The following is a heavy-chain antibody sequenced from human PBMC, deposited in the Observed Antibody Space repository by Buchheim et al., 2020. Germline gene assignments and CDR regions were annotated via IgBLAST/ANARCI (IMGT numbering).Heavy chain of an antibody. J-gene: IGHJ6*02. CDR3: ASIDTAMVLGLKGYGMDV. D-gene: IGHD5-18*01. V-gene: IGHV3-30-3*01. Sequence: QVQLVESGGGVVQPGRSLRLSCAASGFTFSSYAMHWVRQAPGKGLEWVAVISYDGSNKYYADSVKGRFTISRDNSKNTLYLQMNSLRAEDTAVYYCASIDTAMVLGLKGYGMDVWGQGTT. CDR2: ISYDGSNK. CDR1: GFTFSSYA.